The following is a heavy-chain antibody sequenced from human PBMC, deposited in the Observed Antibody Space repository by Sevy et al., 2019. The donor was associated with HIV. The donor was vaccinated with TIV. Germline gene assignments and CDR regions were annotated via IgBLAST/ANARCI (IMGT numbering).Heavy chain of an antibody. J-gene: IGHJ4*02. D-gene: IGHD6-13*01. V-gene: IGHV3-30-3*01. CDR3: ARDFAAAGTYYFDY. CDR2: ISYDGSNK. Sequence: GGSLRLSCAASGFTFSNYAMHWVRQAPGKGLEWVAVISYDGSNKYYADSVKGRFTISRDNSKNTLYLQTNSLRAEDTAVYYCARDFAAAGTYYFDYWGQGTLVTVSS. CDR1: GFTFSNYA.